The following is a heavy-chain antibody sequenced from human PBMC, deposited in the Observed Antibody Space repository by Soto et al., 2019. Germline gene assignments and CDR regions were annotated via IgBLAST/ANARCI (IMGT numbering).Heavy chain of an antibody. CDR2: ISGSGGST. CDR1: GFTFSSYA. D-gene: IGHD6-13*01. CDR3: ARDLRAVGMASRFDP. J-gene: IGHJ5*02. V-gene: IGHV3-23*01. Sequence: GGSLRLSCAASGFTFSSYAMSWVRQAPGKGLEWVSAISGSGGSTYYADSVKGRFTISRDNSKNTLYLQMNSLRAEDTAVYYCARDLRAVGMASRFDPWGQGTLVTVSS.